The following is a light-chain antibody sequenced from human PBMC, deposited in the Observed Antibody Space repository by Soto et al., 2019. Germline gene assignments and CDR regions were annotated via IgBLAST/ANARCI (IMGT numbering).Light chain of an antibody. J-gene: IGLJ2*01. V-gene: IGLV3-27*01. Sequence: SYELTQPSSVSVSPGQTARITCSGDVLAKKYARWFQQKPGQAPVLVIYKDSERPSGIPERFSGSSSGTTVTLTISGAQVEDEADYYCYSAADNNQAVFGGGTKVTVL. CDR2: KDS. CDR1: VLAKKY. CDR3: YSAADNNQAV.